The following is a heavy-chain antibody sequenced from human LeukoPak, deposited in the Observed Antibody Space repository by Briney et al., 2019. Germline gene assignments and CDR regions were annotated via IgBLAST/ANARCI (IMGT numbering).Heavy chain of an antibody. CDR2: ISYDGSNK. CDR3: ARDSALRGYSGYDFFYYYYMDV. CDR1: GYTFTSYA. D-gene: IGHD5-12*01. V-gene: IGHV3-30*04. Sequence: SCKASGYTFTSYAMHWVRQAPGKGLEWVAVISYDGSNKYYADSVKGRFTISRDNSKNTLYLQMNSLRAEDTAVYYCARDSALRGYSGYDFFYYYYMDVWGKGTTVTVSS. J-gene: IGHJ6*03.